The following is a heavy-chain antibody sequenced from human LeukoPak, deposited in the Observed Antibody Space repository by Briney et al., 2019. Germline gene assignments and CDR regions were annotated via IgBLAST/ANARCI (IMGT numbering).Heavy chain of an antibody. Sequence: GGSLRLSCAASGFTFSRYWMHWVRQAPGKGLVWVSRINTDGSSTSYADSVKGRFTISRDNAKNRLYVQMNSLRAEDTAIYYCATGSGLWSPDYWGQGTLVTVFS. CDR3: ATGSGLWSPDY. V-gene: IGHV3-74*01. D-gene: IGHD5-18*01. CDR2: INTDGSST. CDR1: GFTFSRYW. J-gene: IGHJ4*02.